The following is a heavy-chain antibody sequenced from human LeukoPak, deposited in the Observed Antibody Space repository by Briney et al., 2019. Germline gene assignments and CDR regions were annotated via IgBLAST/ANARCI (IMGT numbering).Heavy chain of an antibody. Sequence: SETLSLTCTVSGGSISTYYWSWIRRPPGKGLEWIAYIHASGPTNYNPSLKSRITISVDASKNQFSLKLSSVTAADTAVYYCARHDAGVAARPFDNWGQGTLVTVSS. V-gene: IGHV4-4*09. J-gene: IGHJ4*02. CDR2: IHASGPT. CDR1: GGSISTYY. CDR3: ARHDAGVAARPFDN. D-gene: IGHD6-6*01.